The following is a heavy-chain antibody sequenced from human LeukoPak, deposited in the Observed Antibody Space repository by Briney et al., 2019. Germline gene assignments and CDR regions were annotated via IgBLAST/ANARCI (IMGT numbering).Heavy chain of an antibody. CDR3: ARLRDYGDYDY. CDR2: IYYTGST. J-gene: IGHJ4*02. CDR1: GGSISPYC. V-gene: IGHV4-59*08. Sequence: SETLSLTRTVSGGSISPYCWNWIRQPPGKGLEWIGYIYYTGSTNYNPSLKSRVTISVDTSKNQFSLKLSSVTAADTAVYYCARLRDYGDYDYWGQGTLVTVSS. D-gene: IGHD4-17*01.